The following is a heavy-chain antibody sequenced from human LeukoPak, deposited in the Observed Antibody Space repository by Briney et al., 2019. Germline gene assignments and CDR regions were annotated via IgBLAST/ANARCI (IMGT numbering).Heavy chain of an antibody. CDR3: ARGYITMVRGVIHYFDY. CDR1: GGSFSSGGYY. J-gene: IGHJ4*02. V-gene: IGHV4-31*03. CDR2: IYYSGST. Sequence: PSETLSLTCTVSGGSFSSGGYYWSWIRQHPGKGLEWIGYIYYSGSTYYNPSLKSRVTISVDTSKNQFSLKLNSVTAADTAVYYCARGYITMVRGVIHYFDYWGQGILVTVSS. D-gene: IGHD3-10*01.